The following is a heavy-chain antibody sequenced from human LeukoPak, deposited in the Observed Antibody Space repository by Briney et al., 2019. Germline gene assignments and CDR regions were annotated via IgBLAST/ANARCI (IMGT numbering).Heavy chain of an antibody. CDR1: GGSISSYY. D-gene: IGHD2-2*01. J-gene: IGHJ6*02. CDR2: IYYSGST. CDR3: ARGDIVVVPAAAYYYGMDV. V-gene: IGHV4-59*01. Sequence: SETLSLTCTVSGGSISSYYWSWIRQPPGKGLEWIGYIYYSGSTNYNPSLKSRVTISVDTSKNQFSLKLSSVTAADTAVYYCARGDIVVVPAAAYYYGMDVWGQGTTVTVSS.